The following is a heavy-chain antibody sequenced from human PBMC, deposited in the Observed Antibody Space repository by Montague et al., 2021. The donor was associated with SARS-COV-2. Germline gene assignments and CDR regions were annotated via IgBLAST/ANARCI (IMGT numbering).Heavy chain of an antibody. CDR1: GGSLTSPHY. CDR3: ARQLRYYDWRADY. Sequence: SETLSLTCAGFGGSLTSPHYWSRVRKSTGQGLAWVGNIYHAGSTYYNPSLKSRATIFVDTSNSQFSLKLTSVTAADTAVYYCARQLRYYDWRADYWGQGTLVSVSS. D-gene: IGHD3-9*01. V-gene: IGHV4-38-2*01. CDR2: IYHAGST. J-gene: IGHJ4*02.